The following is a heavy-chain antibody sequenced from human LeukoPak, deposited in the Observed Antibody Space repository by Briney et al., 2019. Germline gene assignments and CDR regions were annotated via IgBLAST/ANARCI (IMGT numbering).Heavy chain of an antibody. CDR1: GYTFTGYY. Sequence: ASVKVSCKASGYTFTGYYMHWVRQAPGQGLEWMGWINPNSGGTNYAQKFQGWVTMTRDTSISTAYMELSRLRSGDTAVYYCARDSGTSPEGYYYYGMDVWGQGTTVTVSS. J-gene: IGHJ6*02. V-gene: IGHV1-2*04. CDR3: ARDSGTSPEGYYYYGMDV. D-gene: IGHD3-10*01. CDR2: INPNSGGT.